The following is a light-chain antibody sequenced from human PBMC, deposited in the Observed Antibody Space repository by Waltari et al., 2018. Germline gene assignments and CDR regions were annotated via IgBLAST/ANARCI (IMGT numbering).Light chain of an antibody. CDR2: TAS. CDR1: RSVGRY. CDR3: QQRGDWPLT. J-gene: IGKJ4*01. V-gene: IGKV3-11*01. Sequence: EIVLTQSPATLSLSPGETATLSYRASRSVGRYLAWYQQKPGQAPRLLIYTASNRATGIPARFSGGGSETDFTLTISALEPEDFAIYYCQQRGDWPLTFGGGTKVEIK.